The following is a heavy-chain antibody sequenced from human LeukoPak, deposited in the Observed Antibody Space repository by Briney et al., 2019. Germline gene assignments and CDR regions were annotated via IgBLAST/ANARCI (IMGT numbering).Heavy chain of an antibody. J-gene: IGHJ4*02. CDR3: ARIPADRGLYSVGERADY. CDR2: IYYSGST. CDR1: GGSISSSSYY. D-gene: IGHD1-26*01. V-gene: IGHV4-39*07. Sequence: PSETLSLTCTVSGGSISSSSYYWGWIRQPPGKGLEWIGSIYYSGSTYYNPSLKSRVTISVDTSKNQFSLKLSSVTAADTAVYYCARIPADRGLYSVGERADYWGQGTLVTVSS.